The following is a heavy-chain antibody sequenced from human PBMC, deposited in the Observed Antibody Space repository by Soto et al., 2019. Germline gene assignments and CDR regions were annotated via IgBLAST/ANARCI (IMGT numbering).Heavy chain of an antibody. CDR3: AREGSADSGSYGMDV. CDR2: FDPEDGET. V-gene: IGHV1-24*01. D-gene: IGHD4-17*01. Sequence: ASVKVSCKVSGYTLTELSMHWVRQAPGKGLEWMGGFDPEDGETIYAQKFQGRVTMTEDTSTDTAYMELIRLQSDDTAVYYCAREGSADSGSYGMDVWGQGXTVTVYS. J-gene: IGHJ6*02. CDR1: GYTLTELS.